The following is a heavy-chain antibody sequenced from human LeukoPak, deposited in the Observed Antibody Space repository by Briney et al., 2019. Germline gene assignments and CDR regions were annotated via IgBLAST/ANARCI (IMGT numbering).Heavy chain of an antibody. Sequence: GGSLRLSCAASGFTFDDYAMHWVRQAPGKGLEWVSGISWNSGSIGYADSVKGRFTISRDNAKNSLYLQMNSLRAEDTAVYYCASSLGGSYNEVWGQGTLVTVSS. J-gene: IGHJ4*02. D-gene: IGHD1-26*01. CDR3: ASSLGGSYNEV. CDR2: ISWNSGSI. V-gene: IGHV3-9*01. CDR1: GFTFDDYA.